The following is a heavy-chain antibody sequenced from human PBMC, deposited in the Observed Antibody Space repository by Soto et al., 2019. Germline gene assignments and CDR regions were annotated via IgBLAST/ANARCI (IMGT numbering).Heavy chain of an antibody. CDR3: ARDPGRSYGPD. CDR1: GFTISSNY. Sequence: GGSLRLSCAASGFTISSNYMSRVRQAPGKGLEWVSVIYSGGSTYYADSVKGRFTISRDNSKNTLYLQMNSLRAEDTAVYYCARDPGRSYGPDWGQGTLVTVSS. CDR2: IYSGGST. J-gene: IGHJ4*02. D-gene: IGHD1-26*01. V-gene: IGHV3-66*01.